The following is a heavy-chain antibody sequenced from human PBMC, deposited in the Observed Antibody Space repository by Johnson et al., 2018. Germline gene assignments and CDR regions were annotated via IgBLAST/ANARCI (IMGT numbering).Heavy chain of an antibody. Sequence: EVQLVESGGGLVQXGRSLRLSCTASGFTFGDYAMSWFRQAPGKGLEWVGLIRSKAYGGTTEYAASVNGRFPISRDDAKSIAYLQMNSLKTEDTAVYYCTRGPVWFGETHDAFDIWGQGTMVTVSS. CDR3: TRGPVWFGETHDAFDI. V-gene: IGHV3-49*03. J-gene: IGHJ3*02. D-gene: IGHD3-10*01. CDR1: GFTFGDYA. CDR2: IRSKAYGGTT.